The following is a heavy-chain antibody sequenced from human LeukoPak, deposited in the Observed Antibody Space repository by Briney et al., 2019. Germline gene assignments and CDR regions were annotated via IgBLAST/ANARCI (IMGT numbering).Heavy chain of an antibody. CDR1: GFTFSSYD. Sequence: GGSLRLSCAASGFTFSSYDMHWVRQATGKGLEWVSAIGTAGDTYYPGSVKGRFTISRENAKNSLYLQMNSLRAGDTAVYYCARVQSSGWYDYWGQGTLVTVSS. J-gene: IGHJ4*02. D-gene: IGHD6-19*01. V-gene: IGHV3-13*01. CDR3: ARVQSSGWYDY. CDR2: IGTAGDT.